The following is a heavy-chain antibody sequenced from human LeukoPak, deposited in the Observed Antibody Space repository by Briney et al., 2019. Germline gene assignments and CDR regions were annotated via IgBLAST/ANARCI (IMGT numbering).Heavy chain of an antibody. CDR3: ARAKVRYFARGPFDY. V-gene: IGHV3-48*04. Sequence: GGSLRLSCAASGFTFSSYGMSWVRQAPGKGLEWVSYISSSGSTIYYADSVKGRFTISRDNAKNSLYLQTNSLRAEDTAVYYCARAKVRYFARGPFDYWGQGTLVTVSS. CDR2: ISSSGSTI. D-gene: IGHD3-9*01. J-gene: IGHJ4*02. CDR1: GFTFSSYG.